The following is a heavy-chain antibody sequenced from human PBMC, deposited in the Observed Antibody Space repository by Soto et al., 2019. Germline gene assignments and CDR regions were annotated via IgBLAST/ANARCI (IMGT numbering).Heavy chain of an antibody. D-gene: IGHD3-16*01. Sequence: PGGSLRLSCAASGFTFSSYAMSWVRQAPGKGLEWVSAISGSGGSTYYEDSVKGRFTISRDNSKNTLYLQMNSLRAEDTAVYYCAKGTGIMITFGGTTKNYYYYGMDVWGQGTTVTVSS. J-gene: IGHJ6*02. V-gene: IGHV3-23*01. CDR1: GFTFSSYA. CDR2: ISGSGGST. CDR3: AKGTGIMITFGGTTKNYYYYGMDV.